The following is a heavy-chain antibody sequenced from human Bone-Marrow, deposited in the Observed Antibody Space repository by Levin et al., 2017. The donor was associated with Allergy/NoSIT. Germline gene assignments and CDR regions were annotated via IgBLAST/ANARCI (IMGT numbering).Heavy chain of an antibody. CDR1: GDSVSSDTAV. D-gene: IGHD5-18*01. Sequence: SQTLSLTCAISGDSVSSDTAVWNWIRQSPSRGLEWLGMTYYRSQWFRDYAASVKSRISINPDTSKNQVSLHLSSVTPEDAAVYYCARQVDTPPSPHTCDSWGQGTLVTVSS. J-gene: IGHJ4*02. V-gene: IGHV6-1*01. CDR2: TYYRSQWFR. CDR3: ARQVDTPPSPHTCDS.